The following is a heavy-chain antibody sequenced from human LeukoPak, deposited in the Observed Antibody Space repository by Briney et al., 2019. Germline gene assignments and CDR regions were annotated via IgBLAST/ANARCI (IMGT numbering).Heavy chain of an antibody. CDR1: GYTFTNYA. J-gene: IGHJ4*02. CDR3: ARGTNIVVGVLYYLDS. CDR2: INAGNGKT. Sequence: ASVKVSCKASGYTFTNYAMHWVRQTPGQRLEWMGWINAGNGKTTYSQKFQGRVTITRDTSATTAYMELSSLRYEDTAVYYCARGTNIVVGVLYYLDSWGQGTLVTVSS. D-gene: IGHD3-22*01. V-gene: IGHV1-3*01.